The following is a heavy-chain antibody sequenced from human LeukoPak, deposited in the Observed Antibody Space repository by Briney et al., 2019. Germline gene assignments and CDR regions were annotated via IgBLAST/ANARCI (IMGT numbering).Heavy chain of an antibody. V-gene: IGHV4-39*01. D-gene: IGHD3-10*01. CDR3: ARHRLDYYGSGSSPLYYYYMDV. CDR2: IYYSGRP. J-gene: IGHJ6*03. CDR1: GGSISSSSYY. Sequence: SETLSLTCTVSGGSISSSSYYWGWIRQPPGEGLEWIGSIYYSGRPYYNPSLKSRVTISVDTSKNQFSLKLSSVTAADTAVYYCARHRLDYYGSGSSPLYYYYMDVWGKGTTVTVSS.